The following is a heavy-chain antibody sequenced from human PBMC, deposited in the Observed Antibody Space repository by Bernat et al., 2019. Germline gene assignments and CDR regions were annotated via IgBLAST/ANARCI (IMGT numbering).Heavy chain of an antibody. Sequence: QVQLVQSGAEVKKPGASVKVSCKASGYTFTSYGISWVRQAPGQGLEWMGWISAYNGNTNYAQKLQGRVTMTTATSTSTAYMELRSLRSDDTAVYYGARSSPWLVTGSELGYWGQGTLVTVSS. V-gene: IGHV1-18*01. CDR3: ARSSPWLVTGSELGY. J-gene: IGHJ4*02. D-gene: IGHD6-19*01. CDR1: GYTFTSYG. CDR2: ISAYNGNT.